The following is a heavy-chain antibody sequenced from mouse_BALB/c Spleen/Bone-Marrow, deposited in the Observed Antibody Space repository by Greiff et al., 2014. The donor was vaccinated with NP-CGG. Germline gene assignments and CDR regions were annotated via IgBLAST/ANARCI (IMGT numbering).Heavy chain of an antibody. Sequence: EVKLVESGGGLVRPGGSLKLSCAASGFDISRYWMTWVRQAPGKGLEWIGEINPDSRTINYTPSLKDKFIISRDNAKNTLYLQMSKVRSEDTALYYCARNGYYGWIAYWGQGTLVAVSA. CDR2: INPDSRTI. J-gene: IGHJ3*01. D-gene: IGHD2-3*01. CDR1: GFDISRYW. CDR3: ARNGYYGWIAY. V-gene: IGHV4-1*02.